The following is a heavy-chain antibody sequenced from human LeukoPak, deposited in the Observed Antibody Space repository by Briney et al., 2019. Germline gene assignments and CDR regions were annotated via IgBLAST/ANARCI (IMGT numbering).Heavy chain of an antibody. CDR3: AKLLSQYDSSGYYYFEY. Sequence: PGGSLRLSCAASGFTYNTYGMSWVRQAPGKGLEWVSSISGSGDNTYYADSVRGRFTISRDNSKNTLYLQMNSLRVEDTAIYYCAKLLSQYDSSGYYYFEYWGQGTLVTVSS. V-gene: IGHV3-23*01. D-gene: IGHD3-22*01. J-gene: IGHJ4*02. CDR2: ISGSGDNT. CDR1: GFTYNTYG.